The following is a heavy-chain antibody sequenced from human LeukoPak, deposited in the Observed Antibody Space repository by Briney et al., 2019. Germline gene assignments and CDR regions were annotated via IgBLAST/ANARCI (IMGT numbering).Heavy chain of an antibody. J-gene: IGHJ3*02. CDR1: GFTFSSFA. Sequence: GGSLRLSCAASGFTFSSFALSWVRQPPGKGLEWVSGVSYTRIATYYADSVKGRFTISRDDYQNILYLQMNGLRAEDTAVYFCAKAFREFGTSSSYSSFDTWGQGTMVTVSS. CDR2: VSYTRIAT. D-gene: IGHD5-18*01. CDR3: AKAFREFGTSSSYSSFDT. V-gene: IGHV3-23*05.